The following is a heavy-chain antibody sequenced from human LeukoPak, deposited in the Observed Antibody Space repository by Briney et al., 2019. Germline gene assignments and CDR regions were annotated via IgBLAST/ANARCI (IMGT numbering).Heavy chain of an antibody. D-gene: IGHD6-6*01. CDR1: GGSISSGSYY. V-gene: IGHV4-39*07. CDR2: IYYSGST. Sequence: SETLSLTCTVSGGSISSGSYYWGWIRQPPGKGLEWIGSIYYSGSTYYNPSLKSRVTISVDTSKNQFSLKLSSVTAADTAVYYCARGSIAALYYFDYWGQGTLVTVSS. J-gene: IGHJ4*02. CDR3: ARGSIAALYYFDY.